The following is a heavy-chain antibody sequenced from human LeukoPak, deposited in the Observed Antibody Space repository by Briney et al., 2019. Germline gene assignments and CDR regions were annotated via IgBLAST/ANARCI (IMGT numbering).Heavy chain of an antibody. D-gene: IGHD3-10*01. CDR2: LRYDGSNK. J-gene: IGHJ3*02. CDR1: GFSFSSYG. CDR3: AKDRPYGSGSYYPPPFVAFDI. V-gene: IGHV3-30*02. Sequence: GGSLRLSCAASGFSFSSYGMHWVRQAPGKGLEGVAFLRYDGSNKYYADSVTGRFTISRDNSKNTLYLQMNSLRAEDTAVYYCAKDRPYGSGSYYPPPFVAFDIWGQGTMVTVSS.